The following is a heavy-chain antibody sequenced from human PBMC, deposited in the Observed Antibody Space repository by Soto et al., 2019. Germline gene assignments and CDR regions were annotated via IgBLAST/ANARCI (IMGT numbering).Heavy chain of an antibody. D-gene: IGHD4-17*01. J-gene: IGHJ4*02. CDR3: AIRIDYGGNRFDY. V-gene: IGHV4-34*01. CDR2: INHSGST. CDR1: GGSFSGYY. Sequence: QVQLQQWGAGLLKPSETLSLTCAVYGGSFSGYYWSWIRQPPGKGLEWIGEINHSGSTNYNPSLKSRVTISVDTAKNQFSRKLSSGTAADRAVYYCAIRIDYGGNRFDYWGRGTLVAVSS.